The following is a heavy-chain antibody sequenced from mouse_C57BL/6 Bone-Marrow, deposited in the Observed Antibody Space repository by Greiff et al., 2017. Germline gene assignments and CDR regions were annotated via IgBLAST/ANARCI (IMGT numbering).Heavy chain of an antibody. CDR3: ARERYYSGYWYFDV. D-gene: IGHD2-12*01. V-gene: IGHV1-55*01. J-gene: IGHJ1*03. CDR2: IYPGSGST. CDR1: GYTFTSYW. Sequence: QVQLQQPGAELVKPGASVKMSCKASGYTFTSYWITWVKQRPGQGLEWIGDIYPGSGSTNYNEKFKSKATLTVDTSSSTAYMQLSSLTSEDSAVYYCARERYYSGYWYFDVFGTGTTVTVSS.